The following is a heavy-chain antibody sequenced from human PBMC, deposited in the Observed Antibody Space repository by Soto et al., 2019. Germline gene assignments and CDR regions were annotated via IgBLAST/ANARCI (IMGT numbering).Heavy chain of an antibody. J-gene: IGHJ4*02. CDR2: IYHSGST. CDR1: GGSISSGEYY. Sequence: SETLSLTCTVSGGSISSGEYYWSWIRQPPGKGLEWIGYIYHSGSTYYNPSLKSRVTISVDRSKNQFSLKLSSVTAADTAVYYCDRAGDFGYLDYWGQGTLVTVSS. CDR3: DRAGDFGYLDY. V-gene: IGHV4-30-2*01. D-gene: IGHD3-3*01.